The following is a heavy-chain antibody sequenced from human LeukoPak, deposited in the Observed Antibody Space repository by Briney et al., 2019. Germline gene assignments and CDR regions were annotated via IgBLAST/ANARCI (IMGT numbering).Heavy chain of an antibody. CDR2: IYTSGST. J-gene: IGHJ4*02. V-gene: IGHV4-61*02. CDR3: ARYGYSYGYDY. CDR1: GGSISSGSYY. Sequence: SETLSLTCTVSGGSISSGSYYWSWIRQPAGTGLEWIGRIYTSGSTNYNPSLKSRVTISVDTSKNQFSLKLSSVTAADTAVYYCARYGYSYGYDYWGQGTLVTVSS. D-gene: IGHD5-18*01.